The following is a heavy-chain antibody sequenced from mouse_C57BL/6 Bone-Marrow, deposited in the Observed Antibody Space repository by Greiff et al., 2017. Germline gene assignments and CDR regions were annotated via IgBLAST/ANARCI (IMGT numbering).Heavy chain of an antibody. D-gene: IGHD6-1*01. J-gene: IGHJ3*01. CDR3: ARGGSYGWFAY. Sequence: QVQLQQPGAELVMPGASVKLSCKASGYTFTSYWMHWVKQRPGQGLEWIGEIDPSDSYTNYNQKFKGKSTLTVDKSSSTAYMQLSSLTSEDSAVYYCARGGSYGWFAYWGQGTLVTVSA. V-gene: IGHV1-69*01. CDR2: IDPSDSYT. CDR1: GYTFTSYW.